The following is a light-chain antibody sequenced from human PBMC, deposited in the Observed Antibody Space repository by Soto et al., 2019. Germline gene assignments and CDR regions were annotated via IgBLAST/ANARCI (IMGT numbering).Light chain of an antibody. J-gene: IGKJ3*01. CDR1: QNISSY. CDR3: QQVHSFPLT. Sequence: DIQMTQSPSSLSASVGDRVTITCRASQNISSYLNWYQQKPGKAPKLLIFATSRLQTGVPSRFSGSGSGTEFTLTISSLQPEDFATYYCQQVHSFPLTFGPGTKVDIK. CDR2: ATS. V-gene: IGKV1-39*01.